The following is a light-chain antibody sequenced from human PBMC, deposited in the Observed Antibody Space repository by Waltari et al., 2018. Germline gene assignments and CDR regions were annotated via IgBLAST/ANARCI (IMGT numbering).Light chain of an antibody. V-gene: IGKV1-5*03. J-gene: IGKJ4*01. Sequence: DIPMTQSPSTLSASVGDRVTITCRASQSISNWLAWYQQKPGKAPKLLIYKASTLESGVPSRFSGSGSGTEFTLTISSLQPDDVATYYCQQYNSYSLLTFGGGTKVEIK. CDR3: QQYNSYSLLT. CDR2: KAS. CDR1: QSISNW.